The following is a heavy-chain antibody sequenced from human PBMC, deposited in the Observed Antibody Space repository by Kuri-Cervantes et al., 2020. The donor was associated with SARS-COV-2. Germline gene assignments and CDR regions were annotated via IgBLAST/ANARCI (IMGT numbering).Heavy chain of an antibody. Sequence: SCAISGDSVSSNSAAWNCIRQSTSRGLEWLGRTYYRSKWYNAYAVPVNSRITINPDTSKNQFSLQMTSVTPEDTAVYYYARKELEGRFYYSGMDVWGQGTTVTVSS. J-gene: IGHJ6*02. CDR3: ARKELEGRFYYSGMDV. V-gene: IGHV6-1*01. D-gene: IGHD1-1*01. CDR2: TYYRSKWYN. CDR1: GDSVSSNSAA.